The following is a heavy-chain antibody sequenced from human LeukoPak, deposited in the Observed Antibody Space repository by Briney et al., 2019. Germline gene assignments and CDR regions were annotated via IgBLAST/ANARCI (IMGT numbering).Heavy chain of an antibody. J-gene: IGHJ1*01. CDR3: AKDRYDSSGYYKYFQH. D-gene: IGHD3-22*01. CDR2: IRYDGSNK. V-gene: IGHV3-30*02. Sequence: GGSLRLSCAASGFTFSSYGMHWVRQAPGKGLEWVAFIRYDGSNKYYADSVKGRFTISRDNSKNTLYLQMNSLRAEDTAVYYCAKDRYDSSGYYKYFQHWGQGTLVTVSS. CDR1: GFTFSSYG.